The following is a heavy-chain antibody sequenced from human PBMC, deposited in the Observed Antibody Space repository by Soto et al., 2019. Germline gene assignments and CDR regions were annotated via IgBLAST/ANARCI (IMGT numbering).Heavy chain of an antibody. CDR3: AKNGCSYPACYPYYYYVDV. D-gene: IGHD2-15*01. J-gene: IGHJ6*03. CDR1: GFSLTNSA. CDR2: LSVTGDSA. V-gene: IGHV3-23*01. Sequence: EVQLLESGGGLVQPGGSLRLSCVASGFSLTNSAVSWVRQAPGKGLEWVSSLSVTGDSAFYSDSVKGRSTISRDISKSTLYLQMSSLRAEDTAVYYCAKNGCSYPACYPYYYYVDVWGKGTTVTVSS.